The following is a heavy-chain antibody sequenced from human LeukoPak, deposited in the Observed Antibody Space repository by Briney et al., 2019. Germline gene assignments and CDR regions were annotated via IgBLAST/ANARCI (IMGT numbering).Heavy chain of an antibody. Sequence: KPSETLSLTCTVSGGSNSSYYWSWIQQPPGKELEWIGYIYYSGSTNYNPSLKSRVTISVDKSKNQFSLKLSSVAAADTAVYYCARVPAGPEYCTNGVCHPDNWFDPWGQGTLVTVSS. CDR3: ARVPAGPEYCTNGVCHPDNWFDP. V-gene: IGHV4-59*12. CDR2: IYYSGST. J-gene: IGHJ5*02. D-gene: IGHD2-8*01. CDR1: GGSNSSYY.